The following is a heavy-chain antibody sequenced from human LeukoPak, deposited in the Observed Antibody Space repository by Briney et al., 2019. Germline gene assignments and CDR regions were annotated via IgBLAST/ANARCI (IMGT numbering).Heavy chain of an antibody. CDR3: ARKSEKAFDT. Sequence: GGSLRLSCAASGFTFSRNDMHWARQATGKGLEWLSAVGTAGETFYADSVKGRFTISRENAKNSFYLQMDSLRAGDTAVYYCARKSEKAFDTWGQGTMVTVSS. CDR1: GFTFSRND. V-gene: IGHV3-13*01. CDR2: VGTAGET. J-gene: IGHJ3*02.